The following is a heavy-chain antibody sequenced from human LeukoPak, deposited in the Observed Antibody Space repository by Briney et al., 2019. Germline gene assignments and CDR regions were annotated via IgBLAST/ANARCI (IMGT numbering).Heavy chain of an antibody. CDR1: GFTVSSNY. V-gene: IGHV3-53*01. J-gene: IGHJ6*02. D-gene: IGHD2-2*01. Sequence: GGSLRLSCAASGFTVSSNYMSWVRQAPGKGLEWVSVIYSGGSTYYADSVKGRFTISRDNSKNTLYLQMNSLRAEDTAVYYCARDAFAMGYYYGMDVRGQGTTVTVSS. CDR3: ARDAFAMGYYYGMDV. CDR2: IYSGGST.